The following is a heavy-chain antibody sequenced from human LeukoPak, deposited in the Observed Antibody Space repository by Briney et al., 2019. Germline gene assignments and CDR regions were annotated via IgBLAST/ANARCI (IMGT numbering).Heavy chain of an antibody. J-gene: IGHJ4*02. CDR1: GGSISSYY. D-gene: IGHD3-10*01. CDR3: AREADGSGSYYTGTLDY. CDR2: IYYSGST. V-gene: IGHV4-59*12. Sequence: SETLSLTCTVSGGSISSYYWSWIRQPPGKGLEWIGYIYYSGSTNYNPSLKSRVTMSVDTSKNQFSLKLSSVTAADTAVYYCAREADGSGSYYTGTLDYWGQGTLVTVSS.